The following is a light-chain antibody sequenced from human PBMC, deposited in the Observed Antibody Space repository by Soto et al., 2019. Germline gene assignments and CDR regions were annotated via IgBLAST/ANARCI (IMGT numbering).Light chain of an antibody. CDR1: QSVSSN. Sequence: EIVMTQSPATLSVSPGERATLSCRASQSVSSNLAWYQQKPGQAPRLLIYGASTRSTGIPARFSGSGSGTDFTLTISSLQSEDFAVYYWQQYNNWPRTLGQGTKVEIK. J-gene: IGKJ1*01. CDR3: QQYNNWPRT. V-gene: IGKV3-15*01. CDR2: GAS.